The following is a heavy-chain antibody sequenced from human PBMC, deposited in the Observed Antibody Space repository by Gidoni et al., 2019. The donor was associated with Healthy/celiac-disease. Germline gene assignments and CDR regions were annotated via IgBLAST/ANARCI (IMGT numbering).Heavy chain of an antibody. J-gene: IGHJ3*02. CDR3: ARESDSSGYYPNDAFDI. CDR1: GGSISRGGYY. V-gene: IGHV4-31*03. Sequence: QVQLQESGPGLVKPSQTLSLTCTVSGGSISRGGYYWSWIRPPPGKGLEWIGYIYYSGSTYYNPSLKSRVTISVDTSKNQFSLKLSSVTAADTAVYYCARESDSSGYYPNDAFDIWGQGTMVTVSS. CDR2: IYYSGST. D-gene: IGHD3-22*01.